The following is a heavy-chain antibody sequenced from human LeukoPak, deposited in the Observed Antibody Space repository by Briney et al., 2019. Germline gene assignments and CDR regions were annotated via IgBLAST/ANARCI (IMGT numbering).Heavy chain of an antibody. CDR3: ARGRLGVPFKY. Sequence: PSETLSLTCTVSGGSISSSSYYWGWIRQPPGKGLEWIGSIYYSGSTYYNPSLKSRVTISVDTSKNQFSLKLSSVTAADTAVYYCARGRLGVPFKYWGQGTLVTVSS. CDR2: IYYSGST. J-gene: IGHJ4*02. D-gene: IGHD3-22*01. CDR1: GGSISSSSYY. V-gene: IGHV4-39*07.